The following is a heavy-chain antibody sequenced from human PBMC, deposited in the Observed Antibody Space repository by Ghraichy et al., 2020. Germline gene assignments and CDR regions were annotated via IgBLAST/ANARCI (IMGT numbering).Heavy chain of an antibody. CDR1: GFTFSDYY. Sequence: GGSLRLSCAASGFTFSDYYMSWIRQAPGKGLEWVSYISSSGSTIYYADSVKGRFTISRDNAKNSLYLQMNSLRAEDTAVYYCARDSYVQLAYCGGDCFDDYYYYGMDVWGQGTTVTVSS. D-gene: IGHD2-21*02. CDR3: ARDSYVQLAYCGGDCFDDYYYYGMDV. J-gene: IGHJ6*02. V-gene: IGHV3-11*04. CDR2: ISSSGSTI.